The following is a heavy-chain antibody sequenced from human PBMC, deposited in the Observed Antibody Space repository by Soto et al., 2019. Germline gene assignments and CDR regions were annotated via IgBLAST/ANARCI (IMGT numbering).Heavy chain of an antibody. Sequence: SQTLSLTCAISGDSVSSNSAAWNWIRQSPSRGLEWLGRTYYRSKWYNDYAVSVKSRITINPDTSKNQFSLQLNSVTPEDTAVYYCASSHYYYASSGYYGLFDYWGQGTLVTVSS. D-gene: IGHD3-22*01. CDR2: TYYRSKWYN. J-gene: IGHJ4*02. CDR1: GDSVSSNSAA. V-gene: IGHV6-1*01. CDR3: ASSHYYYASSGYYGLFDY.